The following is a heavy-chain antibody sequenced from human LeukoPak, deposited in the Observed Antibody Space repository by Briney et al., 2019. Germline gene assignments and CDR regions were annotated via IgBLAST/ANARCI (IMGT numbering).Heavy chain of an antibody. V-gene: IGHV4-59*01. J-gene: IGHJ4*02. CDR3: AIQVVTARGNYFDY. CDR1: GGSISNYY. CDR2: IHYSGST. D-gene: IGHD2-21*02. Sequence: KSSETLSLTCLVSGGSISNYYWSWIRQSPGKGLEWVGYIHYSGSTNNNPSLKSRITMSLDTSKNQFSLKVSSVTAADTAVYYCAIQVVTARGNYFDYWGQGTLVTVSS.